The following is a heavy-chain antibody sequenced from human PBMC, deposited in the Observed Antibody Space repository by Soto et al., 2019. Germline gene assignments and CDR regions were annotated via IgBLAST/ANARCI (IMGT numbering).Heavy chain of an antibody. CDR1: GYSFTSYW. CDR2: IYPGDSGT. Sequence: EVQLVQSGPEVKKAGESLKISCKGSGYSFTSYWIGWVRQMPGKGLEWMGIIYPGDSGTRYSPSFQGQVTISADKSISTPYLQWGSLKAPDPAMYYCARGDTIVFGGGVDLDYWGQGTLVTVSS. D-gene: IGHD3-16*01. V-gene: IGHV5-51*01. CDR3: ARGDTIVFGGGVDLDY. J-gene: IGHJ4*02.